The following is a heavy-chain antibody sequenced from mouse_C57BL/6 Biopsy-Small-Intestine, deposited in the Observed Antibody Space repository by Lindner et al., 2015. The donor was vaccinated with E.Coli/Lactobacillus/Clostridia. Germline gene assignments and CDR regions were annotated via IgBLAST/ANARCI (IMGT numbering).Heavy chain of an antibody. CDR1: GYTFTGYW. Sequence: VQLQESGAELMKPGASVKLSCKATGYTFTGYWIEWVKQRPGHGLEWIGEILPGSGSSNYSEQFKGKATITADTSSNTAYLQLSSLTSEDTAVYYCARSDGYYAMDYWGQGTSVTVSS. J-gene: IGHJ4*01. D-gene: IGHD2-3*01. CDR2: ILPGSGSS. V-gene: IGHV1-9*01. CDR3: ARSDGYYAMDY.